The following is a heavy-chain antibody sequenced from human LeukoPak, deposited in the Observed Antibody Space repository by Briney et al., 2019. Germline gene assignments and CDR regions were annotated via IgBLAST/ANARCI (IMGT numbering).Heavy chain of an antibody. CDR2: ISSSSSYI. J-gene: IGHJ4*02. CDR1: GFTFSSYS. CDR3: AKDPRDETYYDFWSGYYPIDY. D-gene: IGHD3-3*01. Sequence: PGGSLRLSCAASGFTFSSYSMNWVRQAPGKGLEWVSSISSSSSYIYYADSVKGRFTISRDNSKNTLYLQMNSLRAEDTAVYYCAKDPRDETYYDFWSGYYPIDYWGQGTLVTVSS. V-gene: IGHV3-21*04.